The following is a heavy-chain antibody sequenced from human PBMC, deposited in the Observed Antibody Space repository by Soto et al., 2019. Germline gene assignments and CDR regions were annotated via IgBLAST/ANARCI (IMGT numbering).Heavy chain of an antibody. CDR1: GGSISSGGYY. CDR2: IYYSGST. D-gene: IGHD6-13*01. J-gene: IGHJ4*02. Sequence: SETLSLTCTVSGGSISSGGYYWSWIRQHPGKGLEWIGYIYYSGSTYYNPSLKSRVTISVDTSKNQFSLKLSSVTAADTAVYYCARGSGSSWDFDYWGQGTLVTVSS. CDR3: ARGSGSSWDFDY. V-gene: IGHV4-61*08.